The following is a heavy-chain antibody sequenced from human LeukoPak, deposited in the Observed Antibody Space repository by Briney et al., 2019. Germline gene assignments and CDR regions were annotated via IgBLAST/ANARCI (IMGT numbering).Heavy chain of an antibody. Sequence: SVKVSCKASGGTFSSYAISWVRQAPGQGLEWMGRIIPIFGTANYAQKFRGRVTIITDESTSTAYMELSSLRSEDTAVYYCARAYDSSGYLWGQGTMVTVSS. CDR3: ARAYDSSGYL. J-gene: IGHJ3*01. CDR2: IIPIFGTA. V-gene: IGHV1-69*05. CDR1: GGTFSSYA. D-gene: IGHD3-22*01.